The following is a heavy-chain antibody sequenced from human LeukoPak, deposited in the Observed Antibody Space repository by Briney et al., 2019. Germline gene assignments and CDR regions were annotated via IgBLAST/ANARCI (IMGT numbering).Heavy chain of an antibody. CDR2: ISSSSSYI. D-gene: IGHD6-13*01. CDR1: GFTFSSYS. Sequence: GGSLRLSCAASGFTFSSYSMNWVRQAPGKGLEWVSSISSSSSYIYYADSVKGRFTISRDNAKNSLYLQMNSLRAEDTAVYYCARGPPRIAAAGIIYYYYYMDVWGKGTTVTISS. CDR3: ARGPPRIAAAGIIYYYYYMDV. J-gene: IGHJ6*03. V-gene: IGHV3-21*01.